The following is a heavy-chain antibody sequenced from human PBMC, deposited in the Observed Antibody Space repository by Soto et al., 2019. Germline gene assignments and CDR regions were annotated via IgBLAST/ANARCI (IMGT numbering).Heavy chain of an antibody. V-gene: IGHV3-30-3*01. CDR3: AREGVVVATIYYYYGMDV. Sequence: PGGSLRLSCAASGFTFSSYAMHWVRQAPGKGLEWVAVISYDGSNKYYADSVKGRFTISRDNSKNTLYLQMNSLRAEDTAVYYCAREGVVVATIYYYYGMDVWGQGTTVTVSS. J-gene: IGHJ6*02. CDR2: ISYDGSNK. D-gene: IGHD2-21*01. CDR1: GFTFSSYA.